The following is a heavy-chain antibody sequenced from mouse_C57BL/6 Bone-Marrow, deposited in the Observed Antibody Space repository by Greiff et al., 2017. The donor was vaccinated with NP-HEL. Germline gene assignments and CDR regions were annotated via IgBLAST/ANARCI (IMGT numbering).Heavy chain of an antibody. V-gene: IGHV5-4*01. J-gene: IGHJ2*01. D-gene: IGHD2-4*01. CDR1: GFTFSSYA. CDR3: ARVAVGDYDDY. CDR2: ISDGGSST. Sequence: EVQVVESGGGLVKPGGSLKLSCAASGFTFSSYAMSWVRQTPEKRLEWVATISDGGSSTYYPDNVKGRFTFSSDNAKNNQYLQMSHLKSEDTATYYCARVAVGDYDDYGGQGTTLTVSA.